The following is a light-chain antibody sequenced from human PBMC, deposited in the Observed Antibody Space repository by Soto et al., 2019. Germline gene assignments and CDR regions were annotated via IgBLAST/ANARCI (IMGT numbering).Light chain of an antibody. CDR3: QQSYSIPG. CDR1: QRIRDL. J-gene: IGKJ1*01. V-gene: IGKV1-39*01. Sequence: DIQMTQSPSSLSASVGDTITITCRASQRIRDLLNWYQQKPGKAPELLISATSNLQTGVPSRFRGSGSGTEFTLTISGLQPEDFATYYCQQSYSIPGFGQGTKVE. CDR2: ATS.